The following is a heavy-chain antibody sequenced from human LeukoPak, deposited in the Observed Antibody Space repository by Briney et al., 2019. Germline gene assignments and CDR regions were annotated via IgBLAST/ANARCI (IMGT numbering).Heavy chain of an antibody. V-gene: IGHV4-39*01. J-gene: IGHJ3*02. CDR3: ARPIGAVDI. CDR2: IYYSGST. Sequence: SETLSLTCTVSGGSISSSSYYWGWIRQPPGKGLEWIGSIYYSGSTYYNPSLKSRVTISVDTSKNQFSLKLSSVTAADTAVYYCARPIGAVDIWGQGTMVTVSS. CDR1: GGSISSSSYY.